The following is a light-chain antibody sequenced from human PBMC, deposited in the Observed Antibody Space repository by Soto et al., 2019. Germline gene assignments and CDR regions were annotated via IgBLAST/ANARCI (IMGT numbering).Light chain of an antibody. CDR1: QAISNY. CDR3: QQYDSSPRT. CDR2: AAS. Sequence: IPMTQSASFLPASVGHRATIACRASQAISNYLNWYQQRKGKAPKLMIYAASSLQSGVPSRFSGSGYGTDFTLTISRLETEDFAVYYCQQYDSSPRTFGQGTKVDIK. V-gene: IGKV1-39*02. J-gene: IGKJ1*01.